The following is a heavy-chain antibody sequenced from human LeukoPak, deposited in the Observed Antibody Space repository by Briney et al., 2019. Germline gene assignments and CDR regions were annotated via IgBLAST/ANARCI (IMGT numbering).Heavy chain of an antibody. J-gene: IGHJ6*02. V-gene: IGHV5-51*01. CDR3: ARHSTHGEQRLNSYYYYYGMDV. D-gene: IGHD6-25*01. CDR1: GYSFTSYW. Sequence: GESLKISCKGSGYSFTSYWIGWVRQMPGKGLEWTGIIYPGDSDTRYSPSFQGQVTISADKSISTAYLQWSSLKASDTAMYYCARHSTHGEQRLNSYYYYYGMDVWGQGTTVTVSS. CDR2: IYPGDSDT.